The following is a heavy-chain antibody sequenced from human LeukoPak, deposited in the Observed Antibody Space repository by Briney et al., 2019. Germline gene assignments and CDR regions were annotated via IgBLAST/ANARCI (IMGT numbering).Heavy chain of an antibody. J-gene: IGHJ4*02. V-gene: IGHV4-39*01. CDR3: ARNVSAGYFDY. Sequence: PPETLSLTCSVSGGSFTGTTYYWAWIRQPPGKGLEWIGSVYYSGSTSYSPSLKSRVTISVDTSKKQFSLRLSSVSAADTAVYYCARNVSAGYFDYWGQGTLVTVSS. D-gene: IGHD2-8*01. CDR1: GGSFTGTTYY. CDR2: VYYSGST.